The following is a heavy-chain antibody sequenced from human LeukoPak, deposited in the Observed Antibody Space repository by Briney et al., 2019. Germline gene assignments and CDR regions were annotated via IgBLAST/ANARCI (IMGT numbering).Heavy chain of an antibody. CDR3: AKVINMIRGVDAFDF. V-gene: IGHV3-23*01. CDR2: ISGSAGTT. D-gene: IGHD3-10*01. CDR1: GFTFSSYA. Sequence: GGSLRLSCAASGFTFSSYAMNWVRQAPGKGLEWVSGISGSAGTTYYADSVKGWFTISRDNSKNTLYLQIDSLRADDTALYYCAKVINMIRGVDAFDFWGQGTMVTVSS. J-gene: IGHJ3*01.